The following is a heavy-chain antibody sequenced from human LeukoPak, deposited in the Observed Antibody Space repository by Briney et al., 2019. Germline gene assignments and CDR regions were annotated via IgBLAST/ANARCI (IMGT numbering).Heavy chain of an antibody. J-gene: IGHJ4*02. V-gene: IGHV3-48*04. CDR1: GFTFSSYS. CDR3: ANGAVYCTSPKYPTGSAPSCFAH. CDR2: ISSSSSTI. Sequence: GGSLRLSCAASGFTFSSYSMNWVRQAPGKGLEWVSYISSSSSTIYYADSVKGRFTISRDNAKNSLYLQMNSLRAEDTAVYYCANGAVYCTSPKYPTGSAPSCFAHWGQGTLVTVSS. D-gene: IGHD2-2*01.